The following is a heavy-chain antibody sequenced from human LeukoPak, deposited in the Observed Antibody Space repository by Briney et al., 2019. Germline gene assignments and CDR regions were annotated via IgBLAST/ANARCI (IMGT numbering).Heavy chain of an antibody. CDR3: ARGLYYYDSSGYLYF. V-gene: IGHV3-53*01. CDR2: IYSDGST. D-gene: IGHD3-22*01. Sequence: GGSLRLSCEVSGFSFTNAWMSWVRQAPGKGLEWVSIIYSDGSTYYADSVKGRFTISRDNSKNTLYLQMNSLRAEDTAVYYCARGLYYYDSSGYLYFWGQGTLVTVSS. J-gene: IGHJ4*02. CDR1: GFSFTNAW.